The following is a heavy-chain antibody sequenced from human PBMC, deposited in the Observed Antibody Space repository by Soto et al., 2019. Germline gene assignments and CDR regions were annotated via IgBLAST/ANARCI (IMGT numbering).Heavy chain of an antibody. V-gene: IGHV3-7*01. J-gene: IGHJ3*02. D-gene: IGHD3-22*01. CDR2: IKQDGSEK. CDR3: ARVLPPYYYDSSGWGAFDI. Sequence: GSLRLSCAASGFTFSSYWMSWVRQAPGKGLEWVANIKQDGSEKYYVDSVKGRFTISRDNAKNSLYLQMNSLRAEDTAVYYCARVLPPYYYDSSGWGAFDIWGQGTMVTVS. CDR1: GFTFSSYW.